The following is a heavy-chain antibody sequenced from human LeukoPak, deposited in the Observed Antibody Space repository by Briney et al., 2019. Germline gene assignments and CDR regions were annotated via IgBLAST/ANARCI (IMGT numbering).Heavy chain of an antibody. Sequence: ASVKVSCKASGYTFTGYYMHWVRQAPGQGLEGMGWINPNSGGTNYAQKFQGGVTMTRDTSISTAYMELSRLRSDDTAVYYCARGLRIVVVPAARGNWFDPWGQGTLVTVSS. D-gene: IGHD2-2*01. CDR3: ARGLRIVVVPAARGNWFDP. J-gene: IGHJ5*02. CDR1: GYTFTGYY. V-gene: IGHV1-2*02. CDR2: INPNSGGT.